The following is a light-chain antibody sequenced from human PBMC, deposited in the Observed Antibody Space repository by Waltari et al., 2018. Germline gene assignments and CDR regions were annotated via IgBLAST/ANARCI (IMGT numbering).Light chain of an antibody. J-gene: IGLJ1*01. CDR1: DSDVGPYYF. CDR2: EVS. V-gene: IGLV2-14*01. CDR3: SSYTTSSAPGV. Sequence: QSALTQPASVSGSPGQSITISCSGTDSDVGPYYFVHWYQQHPGKAPHLIIYEVSNRPSGISNRFSASKSGNTASLTISGLQAEDEADYYCSSYTTSSAPGVFGTGTRVTVL.